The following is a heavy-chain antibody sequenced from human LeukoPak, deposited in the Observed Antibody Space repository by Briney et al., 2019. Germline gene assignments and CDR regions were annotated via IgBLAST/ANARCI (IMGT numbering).Heavy chain of an antibody. Sequence: ASVKVSCKASGYTFTSYDINWVRQATGQGLEWMGWMNPNSGNTGYAQKFQGRVTITRNTPISTAYMEVSSLRSEDTAVYYCARAVLCYDSSGYSAYYFDYWGQGTLVTVSS. D-gene: IGHD3-22*01. CDR2: MNPNSGNT. V-gene: IGHV1-8*03. J-gene: IGHJ4*02. CDR3: ARAVLCYDSSGYSAYYFDY. CDR1: GYTFTSYD.